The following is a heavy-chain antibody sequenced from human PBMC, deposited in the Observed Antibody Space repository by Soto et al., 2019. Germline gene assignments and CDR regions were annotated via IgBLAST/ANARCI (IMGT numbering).Heavy chain of an antibody. CDR1: GGTFSSYA. Sequence: QVQLVQSGAEVKKPGSSVKVSCKASGGTFSSYAISWVRQAPGQGLEWMGGIIPIFGTANYAQKFQGRVTITADESTSTAYMELSSLRSEDTAVYYCARDLFSGPGRGYYYYGMDVWGQGTTVTVSS. CDR3: ARDLFSGPGRGYYYYGMDV. D-gene: IGHD2-15*01. CDR2: IIPIFGTA. J-gene: IGHJ6*02. V-gene: IGHV1-69*01.